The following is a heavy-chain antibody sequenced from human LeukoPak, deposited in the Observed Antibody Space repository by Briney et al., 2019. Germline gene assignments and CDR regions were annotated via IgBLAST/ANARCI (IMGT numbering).Heavy chain of an antibody. Sequence: GGSLRLSCAASGFTFSSYSMNWVRQALGKGLEWVSSISSSSSYIYYADSVKRRFTISRDNAKNSLYLQMNSQRVEDTAVYYCARDRYDSSGFDYWGQGTLVTVSS. CDR3: ARDRYDSSGFDY. V-gene: IGHV3-21*01. CDR1: GFTFSSYS. D-gene: IGHD3-22*01. J-gene: IGHJ4*02. CDR2: ISSSSSYI.